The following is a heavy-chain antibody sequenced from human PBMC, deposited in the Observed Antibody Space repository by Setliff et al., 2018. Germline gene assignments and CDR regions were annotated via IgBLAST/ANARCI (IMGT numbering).Heavy chain of an antibody. J-gene: IGHJ6*03. CDR2: VLFSGDT. Sequence: ETLSLTCAVSGYSISSGFSWVWIRQSPGKGLEWIGRVLFSGDTYYNPSLNSRVTISADTSKNQFSLNLSSVTAADTAVYYCARDNRARHYMDVWGKGTTVTVSS. D-gene: IGHD3-10*01. CDR1: GYSISSGFS. V-gene: IGHV4-38-2*02. CDR3: ARDNRARHYMDV.